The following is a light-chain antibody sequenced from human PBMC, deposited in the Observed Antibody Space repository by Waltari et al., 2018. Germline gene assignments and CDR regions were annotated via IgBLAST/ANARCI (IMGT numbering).Light chain of an antibody. J-gene: IGKJ2*03. Sequence: DIQMTQSPSSLSASVGDTVTITCQASQGIGNTLNWYQQKPGKAPKLLIYRASSLQSGIPSRFSGTGSGTDFTLILNSLQPEDFATYYCQQGYTYPYSFGQGTKVEIK. V-gene: IGKV1-NL1*01. CDR2: RAS. CDR1: QGIGNT. CDR3: QQGYTYPYS.